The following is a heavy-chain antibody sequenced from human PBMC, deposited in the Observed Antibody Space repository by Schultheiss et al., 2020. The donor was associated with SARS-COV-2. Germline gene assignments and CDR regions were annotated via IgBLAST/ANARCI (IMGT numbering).Heavy chain of an antibody. V-gene: IGHV4-34*01. CDR2: INHSGTT. Sequence: SETLSLTCAVSGGSFRDYYWSWIRQPPGKGLEWVGEINHSGTTNNNPSLNSRVTISADTSKSQFSLRLTSVTAADTAVYYCARGARADGDYEAGWFDPWGQGTLVTVSS. J-gene: IGHJ5*02. D-gene: IGHD4-17*01. CDR3: ARGARADGDYEAGWFDP. CDR1: GGSFRDYY.